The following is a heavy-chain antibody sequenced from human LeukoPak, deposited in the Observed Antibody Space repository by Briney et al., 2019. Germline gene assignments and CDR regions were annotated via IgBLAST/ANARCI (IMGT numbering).Heavy chain of an antibody. CDR2: ISGSGGST. J-gene: IGHJ4*02. Sequence: GGSLRLSCAASGFTFSTYAMSWVHQAPGKGLEWVSAISGSGGSTYYADSVRGRFTISRDSSKNTLYLQMNSLRAEDTAVYYCAKYYSDSSSYIDYWGQGTLVTVSS. CDR3: AKYYSDSSSYIDY. CDR1: GFTFSTYA. D-gene: IGHD3-22*01. V-gene: IGHV3-23*01.